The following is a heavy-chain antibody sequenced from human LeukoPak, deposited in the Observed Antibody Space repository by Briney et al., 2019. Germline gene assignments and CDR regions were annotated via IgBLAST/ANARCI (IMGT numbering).Heavy chain of an antibody. CDR1: GFTVSTNY. D-gene: IGHD1-26*01. CDR3: ARIKSGIDF. V-gene: IGHV3-53*01. Sequence: TGGSLRLSCAASGFTVSTNYMTWVRQAPGKGLEWVSVIYSGGNTYYADSVKGRLTISRDNSKNTLYLQMNSLRAEDTAVYYCARIKSGIDFWGQGTTVTVSS. CDR2: IYSGGNT. J-gene: IGHJ6*02.